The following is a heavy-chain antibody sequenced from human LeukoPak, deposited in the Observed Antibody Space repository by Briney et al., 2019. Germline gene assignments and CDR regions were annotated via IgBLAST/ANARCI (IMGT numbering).Heavy chain of an antibody. V-gene: IGHV1-2*02. CDR2: INPNSGGT. D-gene: IGHD6-19*01. CDR1: GYTFTGYY. Sequence: GASVKVSCKASGYTFTGYYMHWVRQAPGQGLEWMGWINPNSGGTNYAQKFQGRVTMTRDTSISTAYMELSRLRSDDTAVYYCARGMWIAVAGNIPHDYWGQGTLVTVSS. J-gene: IGHJ4*02. CDR3: ARGMWIAVAGNIPHDY.